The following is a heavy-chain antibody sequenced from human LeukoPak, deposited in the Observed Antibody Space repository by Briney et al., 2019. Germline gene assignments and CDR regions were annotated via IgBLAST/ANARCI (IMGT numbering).Heavy chain of an antibody. D-gene: IGHD5-18*01. CDR3: AINNGYSYGFDY. Sequence: GASVNVSCKASGYTSTSYYMHWVRQAPGQGLEWMGIINPSGGSTSYAQKFQGRVTMTRDTSTSTVYMELSSLRSEDTAVYYCAINNGYSYGFDYWGQGTLVTVSS. V-gene: IGHV1-46*01. J-gene: IGHJ4*02. CDR1: GYTSTSYY. CDR2: INPSGGST.